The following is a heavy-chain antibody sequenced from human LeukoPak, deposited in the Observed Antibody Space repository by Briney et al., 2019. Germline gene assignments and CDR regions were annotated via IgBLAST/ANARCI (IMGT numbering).Heavy chain of an antibody. CDR3: AKDFLEWLPYS. D-gene: IGHD3-3*01. Sequence: GGSLRLSCAASGFILSDHYMDWVRQAPGKGLEWVAVISYDGSNKYYADSVKGRFTISRDNSKNTLYLQMNSLRAEDTAVYYCAKDFLEWLPYSWGQGTLVTVSS. CDR1: GFILSDHY. J-gene: IGHJ4*02. CDR2: ISYDGSNK. V-gene: IGHV3-30*18.